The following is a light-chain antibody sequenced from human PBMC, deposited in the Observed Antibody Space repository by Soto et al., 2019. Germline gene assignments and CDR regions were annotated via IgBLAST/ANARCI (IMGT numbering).Light chain of an antibody. CDR3: QQCRNWPLH. V-gene: IGKV3-15*01. CDR1: QNVYNN. CDR2: DAS. Sequence: EIVMTQSPATLSVSPGEGATLSCKASQNVYNNLAWYQQRPGQPPRLLIYDASTRATGISARFSGSGDGTEFTPNLSRLQSEDFAVSFCQQCRNWPLHFGGGTTADIK. J-gene: IGKJ4*01.